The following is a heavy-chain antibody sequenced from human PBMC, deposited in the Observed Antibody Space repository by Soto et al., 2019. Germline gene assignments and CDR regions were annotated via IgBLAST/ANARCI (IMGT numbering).Heavy chain of an antibody. Sequence: QVQLVQSGAEVKKPGSSVKVSCKASGNTFSSYAISWVRQAPGQGLEWMGGIIPIFGTTNYAQKFQGRVTITADESISTTYIELSSLISEATAVYYCARCSGGSWNWFDPWGQGTLVTVSS. J-gene: IGHJ5*02. CDR3: ARCSGGSWNWFDP. CDR1: GNTFSSYA. D-gene: IGHD6-25*01. V-gene: IGHV1-69*12. CDR2: IIPIFGTT.